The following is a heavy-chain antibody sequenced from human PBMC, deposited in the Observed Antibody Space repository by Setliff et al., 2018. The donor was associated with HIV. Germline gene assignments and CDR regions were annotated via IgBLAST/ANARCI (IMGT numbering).Heavy chain of an antibody. CDR2: IKEDGTTK. Sequence: HPGGSLRLSCAASGFTFNNYWMDWVRQAPGKGLEWVANIKEDGTTKNYVDSVKGRFTISRDNAKNTIYLQMNSLKTEDTAMYYCARIEIGWGQGTKVTVS. J-gene: IGHJ3*01. CDR1: GFTFNNYW. V-gene: IGHV3-7*01. CDR3: ARIEIG. D-gene: IGHD2-21*01.